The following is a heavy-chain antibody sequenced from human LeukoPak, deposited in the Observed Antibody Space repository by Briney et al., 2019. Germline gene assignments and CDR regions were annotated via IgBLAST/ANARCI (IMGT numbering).Heavy chain of an antibody. J-gene: IGHJ2*01. V-gene: IGHV3-53*01. CDR1: GFSVSLIY. D-gene: IGHD3-3*02. Sequence: PGGSLTLFCAFSGFSVSLIYMNWVRQAPGKGLEWVSILYSGSDTYYAESVKGRFTISRGSSKHLRFLPMNSRRAEDTAVYYCARVGDHFHWYLDLWGRGTRVTVSS. CDR2: LYSGSDT. CDR3: ARVGDHFHWYLDL.